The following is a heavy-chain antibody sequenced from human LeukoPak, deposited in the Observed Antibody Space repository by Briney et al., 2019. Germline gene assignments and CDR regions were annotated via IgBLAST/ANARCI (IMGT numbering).Heavy chain of an antibody. D-gene: IGHD2-21*01. J-gene: IGHJ6*03. CDR2: IYYTGST. V-gene: IGHV4-39*01. Sequence: PSETLSLTCTVSDGSISNSGYYWGWIRQPPGKGLEWIGHIYYTGSTFYSPSLKSRATISVDTSKNHFSLKLTSVTAADTSIYFCARHIADSYTDVWGKGTTVTVS. CDR3: ARHIADSYTDV. CDR1: DGSISNSGYY.